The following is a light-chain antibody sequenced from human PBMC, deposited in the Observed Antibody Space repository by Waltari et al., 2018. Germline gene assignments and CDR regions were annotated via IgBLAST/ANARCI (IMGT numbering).Light chain of an antibody. CDR1: SSTIGNNY. CDR3: GTWDSSLSAGV. V-gene: IGLV1-51*01. Sequence: QSVLTQPPSVSAAPGQKVTISCPGSSSTIGNNYVSWYQQLPGTAPKLLIYDYNKRPSGIPDRFSGSRSGTSATLAITGLQTGDEADYYCGTWDSSLSAGVFGGGTRLTVL. J-gene: IGLJ3*02. CDR2: DYN.